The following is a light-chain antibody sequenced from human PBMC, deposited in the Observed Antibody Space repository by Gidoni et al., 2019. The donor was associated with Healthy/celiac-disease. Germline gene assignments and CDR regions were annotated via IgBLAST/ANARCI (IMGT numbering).Light chain of an antibody. V-gene: IGKV3-15*01. CDR1: QSVSSN. J-gene: IGKJ1*01. Sequence: DILMPHSPATLSVSPGERATISCRASQSVSSNLAWYQQKPGHAPRLLIYGASTRATGIPARFSGSGSGTEFTLTISSLQSEDFAVYYCQQYNTWPPGTFGKGTKVEIK. CDR3: QQYNTWPPGT. CDR2: GAS.